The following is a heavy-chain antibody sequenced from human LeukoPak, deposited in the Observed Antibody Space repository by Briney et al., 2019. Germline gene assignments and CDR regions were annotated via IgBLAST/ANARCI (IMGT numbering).Heavy chain of an antibody. CDR3: ASTSGWYSVY. CDR1: GFTFSHYW. CDR2: IKEDGSEK. V-gene: IGHV3-7*01. Sequence: GGSLRLSCVASGFTFSHYWMSWVRQAPGKGLEWVANIKEDGSEKYYVDSVKGRFTISRDNAKNSLYLQMNSLRVEDTAVYYCASTSGWYSVYWGQGTLVTVSS. D-gene: IGHD6-19*01. J-gene: IGHJ4*02.